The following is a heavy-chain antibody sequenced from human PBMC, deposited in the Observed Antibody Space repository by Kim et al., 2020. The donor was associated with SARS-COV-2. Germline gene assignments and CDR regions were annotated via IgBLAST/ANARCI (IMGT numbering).Heavy chain of an antibody. V-gene: IGHV3-43*01. J-gene: IGHJ6*02. CDR3: AKDIGQRSLNSYYYYYYGMDV. CDR1: GFTFDDYT. D-gene: IGHD1-7*01. CDR2: ISWDGGST. Sequence: GGSLRLSCAASGFTFDDYTMHWVRQAPGKGLEWVSLISWDGGSTYYADSVKGRFTISRDNSKNSLYLQMNSLRTEDTALYYCAKDIGQRSLNSYYYYYYGMDVWGPGTTVTVSS.